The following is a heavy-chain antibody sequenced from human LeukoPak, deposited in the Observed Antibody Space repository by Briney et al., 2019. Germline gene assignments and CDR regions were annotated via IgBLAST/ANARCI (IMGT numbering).Heavy chain of an antibody. Sequence: KPGGSLRLSCAASGFNFNAARMSWVRQTPGKGLEWIGRLKSKGSGGTTDYAAPVKGRFAISRDDSKNTLYLQMNSLKIEDTAVYFCSWEMDGSFGRRLENWGQGTLVTVAS. D-gene: IGHD3-10*01. CDR3: SWEMDGSFGRRLEN. CDR1: GFNFNAAR. V-gene: IGHV3-15*01. CDR2: LKSKGSGGTT. J-gene: IGHJ4*02.